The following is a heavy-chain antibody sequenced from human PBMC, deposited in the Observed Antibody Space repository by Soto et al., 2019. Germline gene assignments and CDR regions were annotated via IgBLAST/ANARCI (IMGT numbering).Heavy chain of an antibody. CDR3: ASSYGSGGYTNXYYGMDV. J-gene: IGHJ6*02. Sequence: SETLSLTCAVYGGSFSGYYWSWIRQPPGKGLEWIGEINHSGSTNYNPSLKSRVTISVDTSKNQFSLKLSSVTAADTAVYYCASSYGSGGYTNXYYGMDVWGQGTTVTVSS. CDR2: INHSGST. CDR1: GGSFSGYY. V-gene: IGHV4-34*01. D-gene: IGHD3-10*01.